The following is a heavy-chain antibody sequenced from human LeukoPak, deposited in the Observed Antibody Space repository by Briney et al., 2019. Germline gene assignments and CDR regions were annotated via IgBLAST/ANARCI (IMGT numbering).Heavy chain of an antibody. Sequence: GGSLRLSCVASGITFIADSIKWVRQAPGKGLEWVARIKIKIHGETTDYAAPVKGRFTISRDDSKITIDLQMSSLIAEDTAIYYCVTDCPGTDSCYRSFHMWGHGTMVTVSS. V-gene: IGHV3-15*01. CDR2: IKIKIHGETT. CDR3: VTDCPGTDSCYRSFHM. CDR1: GITFIADS. D-gene: IGHD3-10*01. J-gene: IGHJ3*02.